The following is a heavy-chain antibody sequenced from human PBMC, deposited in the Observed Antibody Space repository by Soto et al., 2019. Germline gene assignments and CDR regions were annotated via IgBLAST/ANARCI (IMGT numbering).Heavy chain of an antibody. J-gene: IGHJ6*02. Sequence: SQTLSLTCTVSGGSISSYYWSWIRQPPGKGLEWIGYIYYSGSTNYNPSLKSRVTISVDTSKNQFSLKLSSVTAADTAVYYCARSLWFGESPYYYYGMDVWGQGTTVTVSS. CDR2: IYYSGST. V-gene: IGHV4-59*01. CDR3: ARSLWFGESPYYYYGMDV. D-gene: IGHD3-10*01. CDR1: GGSISSYY.